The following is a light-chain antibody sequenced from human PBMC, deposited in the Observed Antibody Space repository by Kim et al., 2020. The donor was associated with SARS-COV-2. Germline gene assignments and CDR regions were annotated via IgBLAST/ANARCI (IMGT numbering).Light chain of an antibody. V-gene: IGLV5-45*02. CDR3: SIWHSRTWA. CDR2: YKSDLDK. Sequence: LTCSLHRAINVDTYRIYWYQQKPGSTHQYLLRYKSDLDKHQGSGVPSRCSGSKDASANAGILPISGLQSEDESDYYCSIWHSRTWAFGGGTQLTVL. J-gene: IGLJ3*02. CDR1: RAINVDTYR.